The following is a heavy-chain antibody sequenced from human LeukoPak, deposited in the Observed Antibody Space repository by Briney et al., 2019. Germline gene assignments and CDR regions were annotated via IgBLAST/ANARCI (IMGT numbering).Heavy chain of an antibody. J-gene: IGHJ3*02. CDR1: GFTFSSYS. CDR2: ISSSSSYI. CDR3: VRDSVVIHAPDAFDI. D-gene: IGHD2-21*01. Sequence: GGSLRLSCAASGFTFSSYSMNWVRQAPGKGLEWVSSISSSSSYIYYADSVKGRFTISRDNAKNSLYLQMNNLRDEDTALYYCVRDSVVIHAPDAFDIWGQGTMVTVFS. V-gene: IGHV3-21*01.